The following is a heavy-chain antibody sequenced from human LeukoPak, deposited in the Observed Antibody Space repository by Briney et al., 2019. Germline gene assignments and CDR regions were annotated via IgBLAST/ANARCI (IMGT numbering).Heavy chain of an antibody. CDR3: AREGVGYYGSSGPCDAFDI. CDR1: GFTFDDYE. D-gene: IGHD3-22*01. J-gene: IGHJ3*02. Sequence: PGGSLRLSCAASGFTFDDYEMSWVRQAPGKGLEWVSGINWNGGSTGYADSVKGRFTISRDNAKNSLYLQMTSLRAEDTALYYCAREGVGYYGSSGPCDAFDIGGEAGLATVSS. V-gene: IGHV3-20*04. CDR2: INWNGGST.